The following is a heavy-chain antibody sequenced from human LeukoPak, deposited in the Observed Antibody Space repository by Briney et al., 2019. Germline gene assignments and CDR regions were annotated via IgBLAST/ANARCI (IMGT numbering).Heavy chain of an antibody. V-gene: IGHV3-30*03. CDR3: ATAYSPYYYGMDV. D-gene: IGHD4-11*01. CDR2: ISYDGSNK. Sequence: GGSLRLSCAASGFTFSSYGMHWVRQAPGKGLEWVAVISYDGSNKYYADSVKGRFTISRDNSKSTLYLQMNSLRAEDTAVYYCATAYSPYYYGMDVWGQGTTVTVSS. J-gene: IGHJ6*02. CDR1: GFTFSSYG.